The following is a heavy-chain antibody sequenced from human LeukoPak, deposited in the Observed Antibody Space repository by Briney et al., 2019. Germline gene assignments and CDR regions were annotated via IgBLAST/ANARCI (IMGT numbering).Heavy chain of an antibody. CDR1: GYTFTSYD. D-gene: IGHD1-14*01. CDR2: MNPNSGNT. V-gene: IGHV1-8*03. CDR3: AKVADHMDYFDY. Sequence: ASVKVSCKASGYTFTSYDINWVRQATGQGLEWMGWMNPNSGNTGYAQKFQGRVTITRNTSISTAYMELSSLRSEDTAVYYCAKVADHMDYFDYWGQGTLVTVSS. J-gene: IGHJ4*02.